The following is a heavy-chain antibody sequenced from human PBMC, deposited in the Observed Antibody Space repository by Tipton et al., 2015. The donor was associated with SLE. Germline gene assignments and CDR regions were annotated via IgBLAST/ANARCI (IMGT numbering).Heavy chain of an antibody. V-gene: IGHV3-74*01. CDR2: INSDGSST. D-gene: IGHD5-12*01. J-gene: IGHJ2*01. Sequence: SLRLSCAASGFTFSSYWMHWVRQAPGKGLVWVSRINSDGSSTSYADSVKGRFTISRDNSKNTLYLQINSLRAEDTAVYYCARGGEYSGYGYWYFDLWGRGTLVTVSS. CDR3: ARGGEYSGYGYWYFDL. CDR1: GFTFSSYW.